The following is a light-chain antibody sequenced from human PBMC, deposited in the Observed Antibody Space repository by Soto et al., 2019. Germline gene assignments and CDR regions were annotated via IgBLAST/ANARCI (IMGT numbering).Light chain of an antibody. J-gene: IGKJ4*01. Sequence: DIVMTQSPLSLPVTPGEPASISCRSSQSLLHTNGYNYLDWYLQKPGQSPHLLIYLGSNRASGVPDRFTGSGLGTDFTLKISRVEAEDVGVYYCMQALQTPLTFGGGTKVEIK. CDR1: QSLLHTNGYNY. CDR3: MQALQTPLT. CDR2: LGS. V-gene: IGKV2-28*01.